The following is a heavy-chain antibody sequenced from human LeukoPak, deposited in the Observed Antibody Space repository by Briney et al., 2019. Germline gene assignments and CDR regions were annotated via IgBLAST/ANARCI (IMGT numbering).Heavy chain of an antibody. J-gene: IGHJ4*02. CDR1: GFTFIDYY. V-gene: IGHV3-11*01. Sequence: GGSLRLSCAASGFTFIDYYMSWIRQAPGKGLEWVSYISDRGDTIYYADSVKGRFTVSRDNANNSVSLQMNSLSADDTAVYYCARLKAGNWGPGTLVTVSS. CDR2: ISDRGDTI. CDR3: ARLKAGN.